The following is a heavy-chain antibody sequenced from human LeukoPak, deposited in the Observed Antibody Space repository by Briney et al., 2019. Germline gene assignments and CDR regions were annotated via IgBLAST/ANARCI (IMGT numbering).Heavy chain of an antibody. V-gene: IGHV1-69*13. Sequence: SVKVSCKASGVTFNSYAIRWVRQAPGQRLEWMGGIIPIFGTANYAQKFQGRVTITADESTSTAYMELSSLRSEDTAVYYCARASPIVVVPAATHYYYGMDVWGKGTTVTVSS. CDR2: IIPIFGTA. J-gene: IGHJ6*04. CDR3: ARASPIVVVPAATHYYYGMDV. CDR1: GVTFNSYA. D-gene: IGHD2-2*01.